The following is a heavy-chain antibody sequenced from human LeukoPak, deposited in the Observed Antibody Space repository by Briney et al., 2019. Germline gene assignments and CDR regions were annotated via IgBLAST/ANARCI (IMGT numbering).Heavy chain of an antibody. J-gene: IGHJ4*02. CDR2: ISGSGGST. Sequence: GGSLRLSCAASGFTFSTYAMSWVRQAPGKGLEWVSTISGSGGSTYYADSVKGRFTISRDNPKNTLYLQMNSLRAEDTAVYYCAAHSSGYYVPFDYWGQGTLVTVSS. CDR1: GFTFSTYA. D-gene: IGHD3-22*01. CDR3: AAHSSGYYVPFDY. V-gene: IGHV3-23*01.